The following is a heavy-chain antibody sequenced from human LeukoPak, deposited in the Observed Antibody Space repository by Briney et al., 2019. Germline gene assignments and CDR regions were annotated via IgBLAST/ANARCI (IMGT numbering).Heavy chain of an antibody. J-gene: IGHJ4*02. CDR2: INHSGST. Sequence: PSETLSLTCAVYGGSFSGYYRSWIRQPPGKGLEWIGEINHSGSTNYNPSLKSRVTVSVDTSKNQFSLRLSSVTAADTAVYYCAPYGSGSYFLGYWGQGTLVTVSS. D-gene: IGHD3-10*01. CDR1: GGSFSGYY. V-gene: IGHV4-34*01. CDR3: APYGSGSYFLGY.